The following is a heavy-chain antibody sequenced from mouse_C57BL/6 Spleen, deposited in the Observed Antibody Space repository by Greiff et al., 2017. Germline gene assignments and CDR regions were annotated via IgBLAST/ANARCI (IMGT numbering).Heavy chain of an antibody. V-gene: IGHV1-4*01. Sequence: VQLQQSGAELARPGASVKMSCKASGYTFTSYTMHWVKQRPGQGLEWIGYINPSSGYTKYNQTFKDKATLTAAKSSSTAYMQLSSLTSEDSAVYYCTATVVATNYCDYWGQGTTLTVSS. CDR1: GYTFTSYT. CDR2: INPSSGYT. D-gene: IGHD1-1*01. J-gene: IGHJ2*01. CDR3: TATVVATNYCDY.